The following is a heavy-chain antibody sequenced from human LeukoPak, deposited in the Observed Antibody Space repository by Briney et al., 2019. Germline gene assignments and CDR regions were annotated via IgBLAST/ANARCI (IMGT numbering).Heavy chain of an antibody. CDR1: GGSVSSGSYY. Sequence: SETLSLTCTVSGGSVSSGSYYWSWIRQPPGKGLEWIGYIYYSGSTNYNPSLKSRVTISVDTSKNQFSLKLSSVTAADTAVYYCARDSYLGYSSSWYLAYYYYGMDVWGQGTTVTVSS. V-gene: IGHV4-61*01. J-gene: IGHJ6*02. D-gene: IGHD6-13*01. CDR2: IYYSGST. CDR3: ARDSYLGYSSSWYLAYYYYGMDV.